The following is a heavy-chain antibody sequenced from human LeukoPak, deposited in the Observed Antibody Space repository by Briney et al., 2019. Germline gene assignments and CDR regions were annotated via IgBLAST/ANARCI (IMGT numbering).Heavy chain of an antibody. CDR2: ISAYNGNT. CDR3: ARLVYYYDSSGSIYYFDY. CDR1: GYTFTSYG. J-gene: IGHJ4*02. V-gene: IGHV1-18*01. Sequence: ASVKVSCKASGYTFTSYGISWVRQAPGQGLEWMGWISAYNGNTNYAQKLQGRVTMTTDTSTSTAYMELRSLRSDETAVYYCARLVYYYDSSGSIYYFDYWGQGTLVTVSS. D-gene: IGHD3-22*01.